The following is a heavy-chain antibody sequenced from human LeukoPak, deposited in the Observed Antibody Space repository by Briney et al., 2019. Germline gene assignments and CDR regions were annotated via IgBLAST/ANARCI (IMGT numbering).Heavy chain of an antibody. CDR2: ISGSGGST. Sequence: GGSLRLSCAASGFSFSFYWMHWVRQAPGKGLEWVSAISGSGGSTYYADSVKGRFTISRDNSKNTLYLQMNSLRAEDTAVYYCAKVTRPDTYYDILTGYYALLGFDYWGQGTLVTVSS. D-gene: IGHD3-9*01. J-gene: IGHJ4*02. CDR3: AKVTRPDTYYDILTGYYALLGFDY. V-gene: IGHV3-23*01. CDR1: GFSFSFYW.